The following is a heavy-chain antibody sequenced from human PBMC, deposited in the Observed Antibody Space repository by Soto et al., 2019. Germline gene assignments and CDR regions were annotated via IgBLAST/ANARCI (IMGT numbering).Heavy chain of an antibody. CDR2: IYYSGST. V-gene: IGHV4-39*01. CDR1: GGSISSSSYY. D-gene: IGHD6-19*01. CDR3: AAGIAVAGTGDWFDP. J-gene: IGHJ5*02. Sequence: SETLSLTCTVSGGSISSSSYYWGWIRQPPGKGLEWIGSIYYSGSTYYNPSLKSRVTISVDTSKNQFSLKLGSVTAADTAVYYCAAGIAVAGTGDWFDPWGQGTLVTVSS.